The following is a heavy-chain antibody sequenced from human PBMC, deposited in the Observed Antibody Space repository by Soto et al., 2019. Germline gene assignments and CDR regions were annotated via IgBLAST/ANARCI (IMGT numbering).Heavy chain of an antibody. CDR1: GETIISSDVY. D-gene: IGHD3-3*01. CDR2: IFYLGSS. Sequence: ELKCLRSTVSGETIISSDVYWSWVQQPPWKGLEGIGSIFYLGSSYYNPSLKSRVTMSVDTSKNQFSLRLRSVTAADTAVYYCARGRLIAYYDFWSGYYGDYDYWGHATLVTV. V-gene: IGHV4-39*01. CDR3: ARGRLIAYYDFWSGYYGDYDY. J-gene: IGHJ4*01.